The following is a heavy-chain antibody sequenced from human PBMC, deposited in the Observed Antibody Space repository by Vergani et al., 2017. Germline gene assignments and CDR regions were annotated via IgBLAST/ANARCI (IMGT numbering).Heavy chain of an antibody. J-gene: IGHJ2*01. Sequence: QVQLVESGGGVVQPGRSLRLSCAASGFTFSSYAMHWVRQAPGKGLEWVAVISYDGSNKYYADSVKGRFTISRDNSKNTLYLQMNSLRAEDTAVYYCARVRGSGSLYWYFDLWGRGTLVTVSS. CDR3: ARVRGSGSLYWYFDL. CDR1: GFTFSSYA. D-gene: IGHD3-10*01. V-gene: IGHV3-30-3*01. CDR2: ISYDGSNK.